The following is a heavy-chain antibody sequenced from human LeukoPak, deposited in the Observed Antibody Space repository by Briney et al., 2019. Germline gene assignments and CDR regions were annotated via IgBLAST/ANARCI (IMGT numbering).Heavy chain of an antibody. CDR2: INTDGTST. D-gene: IGHD3-10*01. Sequence: GGSLGLSCAASGFTFSSHWMHWVRQAPGKGLVWVSRINTDGTSTTYADSVKGRFTISRDNAKNTLYLQMDSLRAEDTAVYYCARDLSPSTYGSYNWFDPWGQGTLVTVSS. CDR1: GFTFSSHW. CDR3: ARDLSPSTYGSYNWFDP. V-gene: IGHV3-74*01. J-gene: IGHJ5*02.